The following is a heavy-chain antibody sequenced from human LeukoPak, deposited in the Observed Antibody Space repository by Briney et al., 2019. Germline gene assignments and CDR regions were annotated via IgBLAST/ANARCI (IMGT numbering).Heavy chain of an antibody. CDR3: AKFLRIAAAGSLDY. Sequence: PGGSLRLSCAGSGFNFRDFSLHWVRQPPGKGLEWVSTISWNSGTIDYADSVVGRFTISRDNAKNSLYLQMNSLRAEDTAVYYCAKFLRIAAAGSLDYWGQGTLVTVSS. J-gene: IGHJ4*02. CDR1: GFNFRDFS. V-gene: IGHV3-9*01. CDR2: ISWNSGTI. D-gene: IGHD6-13*01.